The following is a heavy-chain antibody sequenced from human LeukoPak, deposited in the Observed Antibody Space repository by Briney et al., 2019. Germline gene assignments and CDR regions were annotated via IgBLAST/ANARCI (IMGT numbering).Heavy chain of an antibody. V-gene: IGHV1-69*06. Sequence: SVKVSCKASGGAFSSYAISWVRQAPGQGLEWMGGIIPIFGTANYAQKFQGRVTITADKSTSTAYMELSSLRSEDTAVYYCASSEVGYSYGYSNYWGQGTLVTVSS. D-gene: IGHD5-18*01. CDR3: ASSEVGYSYGYSNY. CDR2: IIPIFGTA. CDR1: GGAFSSYA. J-gene: IGHJ4*02.